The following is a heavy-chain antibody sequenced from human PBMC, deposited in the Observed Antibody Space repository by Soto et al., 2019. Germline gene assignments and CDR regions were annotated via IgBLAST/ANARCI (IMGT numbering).Heavy chain of an antibody. CDR1: GFTFSNAW. CDR2: VSGDGSST. J-gene: IGHJ6*02. D-gene: IGHD3-10*01. Sequence: GGSLRLACAASGFTFSNAWMNWVRQAPGKGLEWVSRVSGDGSSTNYADSVKGRFTISRDNSKNTLYLPMNSLRAEDTAVYYCARDMVRGVTVYYHYSGTDEWGQGTTVTLSS. CDR3: ARDMVRGVTVYYHYSGTDE. V-gene: IGHV3-74*01.